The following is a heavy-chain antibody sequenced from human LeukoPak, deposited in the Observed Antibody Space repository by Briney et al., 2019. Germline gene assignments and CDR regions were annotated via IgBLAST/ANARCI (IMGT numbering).Heavy chain of an antibody. CDR1: GGSITSSNFY. V-gene: IGHV4-39*01. CDR3: ARHRCSGGSCYFPSWFDP. CDR2: IDYSGST. Sequence: SETLSLTCTVSGGSITSSNFYWGWIRHPPGKGLEWIGCIDYSGSTYYNPSLKSRVTISVDTSKNQFSLKLSSVTAADTAVYYCARHRCSGGSCYFPSWFDPWGQGTLVTVSS. D-gene: IGHD2-15*01. J-gene: IGHJ5*02.